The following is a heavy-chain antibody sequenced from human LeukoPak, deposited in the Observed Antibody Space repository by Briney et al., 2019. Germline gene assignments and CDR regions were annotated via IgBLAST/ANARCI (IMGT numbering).Heavy chain of an antibody. CDR2: ISWNSGSI. Sequence: GRSLRLSCAASGFTFDDYAMHWVRQAPGKGLEWVSGISWNSGSIGYADSVKGRFTISRDNAKNSLYLQMNSLRAEDTAVYYCARVMGATNAFDIWGQGTMVTVSS. CDR1: GFTFDDYA. D-gene: IGHD1-26*01. CDR3: ARVMGATNAFDI. J-gene: IGHJ3*02. V-gene: IGHV3-9*01.